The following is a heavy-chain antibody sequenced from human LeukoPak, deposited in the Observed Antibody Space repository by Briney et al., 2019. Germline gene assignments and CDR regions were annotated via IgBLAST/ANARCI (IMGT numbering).Heavy chain of an antibody. CDR1: GYTFTSYY. CDR2: INPNSGGT. Sequence: GASVKVSCKASGYTFTSYYMHWVRQAPGQGLEWMGWINPNSGGTNYAQKFQGRVTMTRDTSISTAYMELSRLRSDDTAVYYCARARADGYKNGYFQHWGQGTLVTVSS. CDR3: ARARADGYKNGYFQH. V-gene: IGHV1-2*02. D-gene: IGHD5-24*01. J-gene: IGHJ1*01.